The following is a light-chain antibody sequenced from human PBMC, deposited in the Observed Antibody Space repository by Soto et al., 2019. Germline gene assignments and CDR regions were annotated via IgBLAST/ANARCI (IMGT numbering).Light chain of an antibody. CDR1: QSVTSY. V-gene: IGKV3-20*01. CDR2: DAS. J-gene: IGKJ5*01. Sequence: EIVLTQSPATLSLSPGERATLSCRASQSVTSYLAWYQQRPGQAPRLLIYDASRRATGIPDRFSGSGSETDFTLTISRLEPEDFALYYCQQYGSSAPITFGQGTRLEIK. CDR3: QQYGSSAPIT.